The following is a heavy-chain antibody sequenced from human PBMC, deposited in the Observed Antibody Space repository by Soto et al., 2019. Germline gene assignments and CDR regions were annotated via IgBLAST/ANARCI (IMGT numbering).Heavy chain of an antibody. CDR1: GYTFASYG. CDR3: ARGDRSIGNYFHYYPLDV. Sequence: ASVKVSCKASGYTFASYGITWVRQAPGQGLEWMGWISGYNGNTNYAQKVQGRVTMSTDTSTSTAYMELRSLRSDDTAVYYCARGDRSIGNYFHYYPLDVWGQGTTVTVSS. D-gene: IGHD1-1*01. V-gene: IGHV1-18*04. J-gene: IGHJ6*02. CDR2: ISGYNGNT.